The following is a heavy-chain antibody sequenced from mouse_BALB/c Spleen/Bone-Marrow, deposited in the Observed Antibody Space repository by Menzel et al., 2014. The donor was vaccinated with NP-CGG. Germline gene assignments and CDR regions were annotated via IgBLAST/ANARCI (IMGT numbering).Heavy chain of an antibody. J-gene: IGHJ3*01. CDR1: GFTFSSYG. Sequence: EVQVVESGGNLVKSGGPLKLSCAASGFTFSSYGMSWVRQTPEKRLEWVATISGGGSYTFYPDSVKGRFTISRDNAKNNLYLQRSSLRSEDTALYYCARHAYYDQTEVSFVYWGQGTLVTVSA. CDR3: ARHAYYDQTEVSFVY. D-gene: IGHD2-4*01. CDR2: ISGGGSYT. V-gene: IGHV5-9-2*01.